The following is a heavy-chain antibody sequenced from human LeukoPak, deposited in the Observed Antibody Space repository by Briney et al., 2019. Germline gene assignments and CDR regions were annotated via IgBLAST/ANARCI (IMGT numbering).Heavy chain of an antibody. V-gene: IGHV4-59*08. J-gene: IGHJ3*02. CDR2: IYYSGST. Sequence: PSETLSLTGTVSGGSISSYYWSWIRQPPGKGLEWIGFIYYSGSTTYSPSLKSRVTISVDTSKNQFSLKLTSVTAADTAVYYCARHGNGAFDIWGQGTMVTVSS. CDR3: ARHGNGAFDI. D-gene: IGHD1-1*01. CDR1: GGSISSYY.